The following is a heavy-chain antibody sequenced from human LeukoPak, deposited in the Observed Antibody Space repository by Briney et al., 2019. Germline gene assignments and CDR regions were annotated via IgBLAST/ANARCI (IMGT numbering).Heavy chain of an antibody. V-gene: IGHV1-2*02. D-gene: IGHD6-19*01. CDR2: INPNSGGT. Sequence: RASVKVSCKASGYTFTAYYMHWVRQAPGQGLEWMGWINPNSGGTNYAQKLQGRVTMTTDTSTSTAYMELRSLRSDDTAVYYCARGIYSSGWYVGSYNWFDPWGQGTLVTVSS. CDR3: ARGIYSSGWYVGSYNWFDP. CDR1: GYTFTAYY. J-gene: IGHJ5*02.